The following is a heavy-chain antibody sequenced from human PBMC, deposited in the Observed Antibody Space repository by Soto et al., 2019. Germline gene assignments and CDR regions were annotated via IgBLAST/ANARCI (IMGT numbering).Heavy chain of an antibody. J-gene: IGHJ6*02. CDR1: GGSISSGGYY. Sequence: QVQLQESGPGLVKPSQTLSLTCTVSGGSISSGGYYWSWIRQHPGKGLEWIGYIYYSGSTYYNPSLKSGVTISVDTSKNQVSRKLSSVTAADTAGYYCARAYGSGDMDVWGQGTTVTVSS. D-gene: IGHD3-10*01. CDR3: ARAYGSGDMDV. CDR2: IYYSGST. V-gene: IGHV4-31*03.